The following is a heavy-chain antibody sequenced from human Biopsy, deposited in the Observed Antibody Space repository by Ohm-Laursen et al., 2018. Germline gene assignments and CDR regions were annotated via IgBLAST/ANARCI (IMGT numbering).Heavy chain of an antibody. Sequence: SETLSLTCTVSGGSITADSWTWIRHTPGERLEWIGYRFHSGSPMYNPSLKSQVTISVETAKSQFSLTLPSVTAADTAVYYCVRLNRRGNIIFFDYWGRGTLVTVSS. CDR2: RFHSGSP. J-gene: IGHJ4*02. CDR3: VRLNRRGNIIFFDY. D-gene: IGHD3/OR15-3a*01. CDR1: GGSITADS. V-gene: IGHV4-59*08.